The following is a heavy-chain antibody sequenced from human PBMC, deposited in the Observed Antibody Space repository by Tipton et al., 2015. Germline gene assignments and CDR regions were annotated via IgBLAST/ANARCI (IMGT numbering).Heavy chain of an antibody. CDR2: ISYSGGTT. Sequence: SLRLSCAASGFTFNNYAMSWVRQAPGKGLEWVSVISYSGGTTYYADSVKGRFTISRDNSKSTLYLQMNSLRAEDTAVYYCARAVISADSYWGQGTLVTVSS. J-gene: IGHJ4*02. D-gene: IGHD6-13*01. CDR1: GFTFNNYA. V-gene: IGHV3-23*01. CDR3: ARAVISADSY.